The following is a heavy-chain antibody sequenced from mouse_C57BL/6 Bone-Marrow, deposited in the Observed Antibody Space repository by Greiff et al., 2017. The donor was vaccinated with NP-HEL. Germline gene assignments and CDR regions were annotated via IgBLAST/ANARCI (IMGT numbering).Heavy chain of an antibody. CDR3: ARDGSSSYYYAMDY. J-gene: IGHJ4*01. V-gene: IGHV1-72*01. D-gene: IGHD1-1*01. CDR2: IDPNSGGT. Sequence: QVQLQQSGAELVKPGASVKLSCKASGYTFTSYWMHWVKQRPGRGLEWIGRIDPNSGGTKYNEKFKSKATLTVDKPSSTAYMQLSSLTSEDSAVYYYARDGSSSYYYAMDYWGQGTSVTVSS. CDR1: GYTFTSYW.